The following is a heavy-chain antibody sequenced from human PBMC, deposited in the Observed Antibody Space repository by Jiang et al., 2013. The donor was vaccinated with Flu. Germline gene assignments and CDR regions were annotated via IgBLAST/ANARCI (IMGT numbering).Heavy chain of an antibody. Sequence: KPSETLSLTCSISGASTAHYYWNWIRQSPGKGLEWLGYIYYSGSTSYNPSLKSRLTISVDTSKNQFSLKLSSVTAADTAVYYCARDCPLPDSSTYYWRAFDIWGQGTMVTVSS. V-gene: IGHV4-30-4*01. CDR1: GASTAHYY. CDR2: IYYSGST. D-gene: IGHD3-22*01. J-gene: IGHJ3*02. CDR3: ARDCPLPDSSTYYWRAFDI.